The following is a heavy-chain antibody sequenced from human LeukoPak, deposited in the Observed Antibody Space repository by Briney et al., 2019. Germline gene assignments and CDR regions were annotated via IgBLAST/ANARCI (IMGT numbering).Heavy chain of an antibody. V-gene: IGHV4-39*07. CDR1: GGSISSSSYS. CDR3: ARGDILTGYKGNWFDP. CDR2: IYYSGST. D-gene: IGHD3-9*01. J-gene: IGHJ5*02. Sequence: PSETLSLTCTVSGGSISSSSYSWGWLRQPPGKGLEWIGSIYYSGSTYYNPSLKSRVTISVDTSKNQFSLKLSSVTAADTAVYYCARGDILTGYKGNWFDPWGQGTLVTVSS.